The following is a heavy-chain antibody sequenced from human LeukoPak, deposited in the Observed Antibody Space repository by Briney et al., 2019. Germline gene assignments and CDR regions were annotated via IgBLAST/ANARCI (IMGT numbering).Heavy chain of an antibody. CDR2: ISADGGST. J-gene: IGHJ4*02. Sequence: PGGSLRLSCVASGLTFHDYAMHWVRHAPGKGLEWVSLISADGGSTFYADSVRGRFSISRDNSENSLYLQMNSLRTEDTAMYYCAKESGKFDYWGQGTLVAVSS. CDR3: AKESGKFDY. CDR1: GLTFHDYA. V-gene: IGHV3-43*02.